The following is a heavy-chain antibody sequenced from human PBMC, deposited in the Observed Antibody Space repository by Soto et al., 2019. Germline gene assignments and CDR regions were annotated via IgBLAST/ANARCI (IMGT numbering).Heavy chain of an antibody. V-gene: IGHV4-34*01. CDR3: ARVRYYYYGMDV. CDR1: GGSFSGYY. CDR2: INHSGST. J-gene: IGHJ6*02. Sequence: SETLSLTCAVYGGSFSGYYWSWIRQPPGKGLEWIGEINHSGSTNYNPSLKSRVTISVDTSKNQFSLKLSSVTAADTAVYYCARVRYYYYGMDVWGQGTTVTVSS.